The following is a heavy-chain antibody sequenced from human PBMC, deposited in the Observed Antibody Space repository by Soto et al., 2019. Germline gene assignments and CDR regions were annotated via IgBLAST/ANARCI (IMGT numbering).Heavy chain of an antibody. V-gene: IGHV3-33*01. CDR2: IWYDGSNK. CDR1: GFTFSSYG. D-gene: IGHD2-15*01. Sequence: ESVGGVVQPGRSLRLSCAASGFTFSSYGMHWVRQAPGKGLEWVAVIWYDGSNKYYADSVKGRFTISRDNSKNTLYLQMNSLRAEDTAVYYCARDNHYCSGGSCYSEDAFDIWGQGTMVTVSS. CDR3: ARDNHYCSGGSCYSEDAFDI. J-gene: IGHJ3*02.